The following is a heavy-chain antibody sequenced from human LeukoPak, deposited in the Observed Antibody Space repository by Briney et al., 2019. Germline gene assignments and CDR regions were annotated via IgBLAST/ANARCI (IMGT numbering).Heavy chain of an antibody. V-gene: IGHV4-39*01. CDR2: IYFTGTT. D-gene: IGHD2-2*01. J-gene: IGHJ4*02. CDR3: ARHTEFVPAALHNFDY. Sequence: PSETLSLTCTVSSGSISSARHYWGWMRQPPGKELEWIGSIYFTGTTYYNPSLRSRVTMSVDTSKNQFTLNLSSVTAADTAVYFCARHTEFVPAALHNFDYWGQGTLVTVSS. CDR1: SGSISSARHY.